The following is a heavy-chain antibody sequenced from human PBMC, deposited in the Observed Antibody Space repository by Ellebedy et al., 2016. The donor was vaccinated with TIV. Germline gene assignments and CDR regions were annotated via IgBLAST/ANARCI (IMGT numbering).Heavy chain of an antibody. Sequence: SETLSLTXTVSGDFISSYYWSWIRQSPGRGLEWIGDIHYSGSTYYNPSLRSRVTISLDTSKNQFSLRLSSVTAADTAVYYCARGWQTAVSPWAHWGQGTLVTVSS. V-gene: IGHV4-59*01. D-gene: IGHD6-13*01. CDR1: GDFISSYY. CDR2: IHYSGST. CDR3: ARGWQTAVSPWAH. J-gene: IGHJ4*02.